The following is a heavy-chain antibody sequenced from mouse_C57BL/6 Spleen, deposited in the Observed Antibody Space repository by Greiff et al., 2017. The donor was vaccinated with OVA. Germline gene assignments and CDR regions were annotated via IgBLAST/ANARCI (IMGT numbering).Heavy chain of an antibody. CDR1: GFTFSSYA. CDR2: ISDGGSYT. J-gene: IGHJ1*03. D-gene: IGHD3-1*01. CDR3: AREESGWYFDV. Sequence: EVKLVESGGGLVKPGGSLKLSCAASGFTFSSYAMSWVRQTPEKRLEWVATISDGGSYTYYPDNVKGRFTISRDNAKNNLYLQMSHLKSEDTAMYYCAREESGWYFDVWGIGTTVTVSS. V-gene: IGHV5-4*01.